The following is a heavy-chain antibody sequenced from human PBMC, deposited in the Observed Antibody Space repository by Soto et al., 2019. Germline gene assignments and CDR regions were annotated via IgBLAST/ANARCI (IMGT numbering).Heavy chain of an antibody. CDR2: INSDGSST. CDR1: GFTFSSYW. J-gene: IGHJ4*02. CDR3: ARGIGDYYDSSGYYY. V-gene: IGHV3-74*01. D-gene: IGHD3-22*01. Sequence: GGSLRLSCAASGFTFSSYWMHWVRQAPGKGLVWVSRINSDGSSTSYADSVKGRFTISRDNAKNTLYLQMNSLRADDTAVYYCARGIGDYYDSSGYYYWGQGTLVTVSS.